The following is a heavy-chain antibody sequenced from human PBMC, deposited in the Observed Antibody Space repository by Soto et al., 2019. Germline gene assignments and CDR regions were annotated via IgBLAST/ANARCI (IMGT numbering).Heavy chain of an antibody. CDR3: ATGAYCSGGSCSDYYYYYYGMDL. CDR2: LVVGTGNT. Sequence: ASVKVSCKASGFTFRSSAVQWVRQARGQRLEWIGWLVVGTGNTNYAQKFQQRVTISSDRSTNTVSMELSSLTSEDTAVYYCATGAYCSGGSCSDYYYYYYGMDLWGQGTTVTVS. J-gene: IGHJ6*02. V-gene: IGHV1-58*01. CDR1: GFTFRSSA. D-gene: IGHD2-15*01.